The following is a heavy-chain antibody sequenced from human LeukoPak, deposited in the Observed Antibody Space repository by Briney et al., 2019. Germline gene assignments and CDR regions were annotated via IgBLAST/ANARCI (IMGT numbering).Heavy chain of an antibody. D-gene: IGHD3-16*02. V-gene: IGHV3-30-3*01. CDR3: VRDRFTDTYFDSFDV. J-gene: IGHJ3*01. CDR2: VSYEGIHT. Sequence: GGSLRLSCGASGFTFSHYPIHWVRQVPGKGLQWVAVVSYEGIHTYYADSVKGRFTISRDNSKKVVFLQMSSLRADDTALYYCVRDRFTDTYFDSFDVWGQGAMVIVSS. CDR1: GFTFSHYP.